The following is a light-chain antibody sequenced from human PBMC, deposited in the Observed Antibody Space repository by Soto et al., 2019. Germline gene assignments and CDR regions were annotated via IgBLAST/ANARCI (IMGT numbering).Light chain of an antibody. CDR2: EVS. V-gene: IGLV2-14*03. CDR3: SSYTSTTTRV. Sequence: QSVLTQPASVSGSPGQSVPISCTGPSSDVGGYNYVSWYQRHPGKGPKLMIYEVSNRPSGVSNRFSGSKSGNTATLTISGLQAEDEADYYCSSYTSTTTRVFGTGTKV. CDR1: SSDVGGYNY. J-gene: IGLJ1*01.